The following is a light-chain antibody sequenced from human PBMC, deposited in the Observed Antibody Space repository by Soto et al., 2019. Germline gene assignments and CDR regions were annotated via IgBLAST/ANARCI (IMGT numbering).Light chain of an antibody. J-gene: IGKJ5*01. CDR1: QSIRSN. Sequence: EILMTQSPAILSVSPGERATLSCRASQSIRSNLAWYQHKSGQAPRLLFFGASTRATGIPARFSGSGSGTEFTLTISSLQSEDFSAYYCQQRSNWPPITFGQGTRVE. V-gene: IGKV3-15*01. CDR2: GAS. CDR3: QQRSNWPPIT.